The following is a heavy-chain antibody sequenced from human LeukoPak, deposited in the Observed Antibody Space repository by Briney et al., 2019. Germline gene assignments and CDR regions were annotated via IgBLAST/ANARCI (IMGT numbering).Heavy chain of an antibody. Sequence: SETLSLTCAVSGDSISNSHWWSWVRQPPRKGLEWIGEIYHDGSTNFNPSLKSRVTISVDRSNNQFSLRLTSVTAAVTAVYYCARGEEHGSGTVHFDYWGQGTLVTVSS. CDR3: ARGEEHGSGTVHFDY. CDR1: GDSISNSHW. D-gene: IGHD3-10*01. V-gene: IGHV4-4*02. CDR2: IYHDGST. J-gene: IGHJ4*02.